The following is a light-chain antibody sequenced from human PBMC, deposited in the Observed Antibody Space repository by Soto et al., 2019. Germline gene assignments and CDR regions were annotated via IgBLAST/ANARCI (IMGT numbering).Light chain of an antibody. Sequence: QSVLTQPASVSGSPGQSISISCTGTSSDVGGYNYVSWYQQHPGKAPKLMIYEVSNRPSGVSNRFSGSKSGNTASLTISGLQAEDEADYYCSSYTSSSTYNPVFGTGTRSPS. CDR2: EVS. V-gene: IGLV2-14*01. CDR3: SSYTSSSTYNPV. CDR1: SSDVGGYNY. J-gene: IGLJ1*01.